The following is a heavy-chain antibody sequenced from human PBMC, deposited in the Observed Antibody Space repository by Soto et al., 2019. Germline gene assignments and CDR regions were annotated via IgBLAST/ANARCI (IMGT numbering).Heavy chain of an antibody. CDR1: GYTFTNYW. CDR3: AASIFYYGMDV. CDR2: IYPGDSDS. Sequence: PGESLKISCNGSGYTFTNYWIGWVRQMPWKGLEWMGIIYPGDSDSKYNPSFQGQVTISADKSIPTTYLQWSSLKASDTAIYYCAASIFYYGMDVWGQGTTVTVSS. J-gene: IGHJ6*02. V-gene: IGHV5-51*01.